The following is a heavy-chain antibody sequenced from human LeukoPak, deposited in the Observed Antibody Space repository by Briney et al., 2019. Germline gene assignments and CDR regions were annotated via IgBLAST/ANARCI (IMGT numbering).Heavy chain of an antibody. CDR2: IYYSGST. CDR1: GGSISSYY. J-gene: IGHJ5*02. CDR3: ARSSSGWHNWLDP. Sequence: SETLSLTCTVSGGSISSYYWSWIRQPPGKGLEWIGYIYYSGSTNYNPSLKSRVTISVDTSKNQFSLKLSSVTAADTAVYYCARSSSGWHNWLDPWGQGTLVTVSS. V-gene: IGHV4-59*01. D-gene: IGHD6-19*01.